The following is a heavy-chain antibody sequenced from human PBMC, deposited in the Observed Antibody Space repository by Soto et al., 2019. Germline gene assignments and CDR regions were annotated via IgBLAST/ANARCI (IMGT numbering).Heavy chain of an antibody. Sequence: QVQLVQSGAEVKKPGASVKVSCKASGYTFTSYGISWVRQAPGQGLEWMGWISAYNGNTNYAQKLQGRVTMTTDTPKSTAYVELRSLRSDDTAVYYCARDLTKVTTFVYWGQRTLVTVSS. CDR2: ISAYNGNT. V-gene: IGHV1-18*01. D-gene: IGHD4-17*01. CDR3: ARDLTKVTTFVY. J-gene: IGHJ4*02. CDR1: GYTFTSYG.